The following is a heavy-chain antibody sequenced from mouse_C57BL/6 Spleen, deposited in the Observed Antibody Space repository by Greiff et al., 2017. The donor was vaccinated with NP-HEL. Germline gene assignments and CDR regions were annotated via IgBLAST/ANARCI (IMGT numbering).Heavy chain of an antibody. CDR1: GYTFTDYY. CDR2: IYPGSGNT. Sequence: VQLQQSGAELVRPGASVKLSCKASGYTFTDYYINWVKQRPGQGLEWIARIYPGSGNTYYNEKFKGKATLTAEKSSSTAYMQLSSLTSEDSAVYFCARGDYDGCAYWGQGTLVTVSA. CDR3: ARGDYDGCAY. J-gene: IGHJ3*01. D-gene: IGHD2-4*01. V-gene: IGHV1-76*01.